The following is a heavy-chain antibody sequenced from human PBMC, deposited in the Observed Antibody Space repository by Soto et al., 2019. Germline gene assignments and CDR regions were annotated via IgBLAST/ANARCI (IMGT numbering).Heavy chain of an antibody. V-gene: IGHV4-4*02. J-gene: IGHJ6*03. Sequence: SETLSLTCAVSSGSISRSNWWSWVRQPPGKGLEWIGEIYHSGSTNYNPSLKSRVTISVDKSKNQFSLKLSSVTAADTAVYYCARVHCSSTSCYSYYYYYYMDVWGKGTTVTVSS. CDR1: SGSISRSNW. D-gene: IGHD2-2*01. CDR3: ARVHCSSTSCYSYYYYYYMDV. CDR2: IYHSGST.